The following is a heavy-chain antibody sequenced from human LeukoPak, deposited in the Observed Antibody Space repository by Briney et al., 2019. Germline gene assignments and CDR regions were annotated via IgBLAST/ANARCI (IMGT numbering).Heavy chain of an antibody. J-gene: IGHJ5*02. D-gene: IGHD5-12*01. CDR2: VYHTGST. CDR3: AREVGSGYDYWFDP. CDR1: NGSISFYS. Sequence: SETLSLTCTVSNGSISFYSWNWIRQPPGKGPEWIGYVYHTGSTNYNPSLKSRVTISVDTSKNQFSLRLSSVTAADTAVYYCAREVGSGYDYWFDPWGQGTLVTVSS. V-gene: IGHV4-59*01.